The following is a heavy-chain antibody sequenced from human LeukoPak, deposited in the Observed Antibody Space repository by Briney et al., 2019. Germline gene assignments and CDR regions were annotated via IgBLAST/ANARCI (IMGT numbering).Heavy chain of an antibody. D-gene: IGHD5-18*01. J-gene: IGHJ3*02. CDR2: INPSGGST. V-gene: IGHV1-46*01. CDR3: ARDLRDTAMAHDAFDI. Sequence: ASVKVSCKASGYTFTSYGISWVRQAPGQGLEWMGIINPSGGSTSYAQKFQGRVTMTRDMSTSTVYMELSSLRSEDTAVYYCARDLRDTAMAHDAFDIWGQGTMVTVSS. CDR1: GYTFTSYG.